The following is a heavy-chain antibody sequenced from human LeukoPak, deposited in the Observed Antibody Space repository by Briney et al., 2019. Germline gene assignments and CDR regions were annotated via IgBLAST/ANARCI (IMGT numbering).Heavy chain of an antibody. CDR1: GGSFSGYY. CDR2: INHSGSTNY. CDR3: GRGKMGGMRPITMIVVRYMDV. D-gene: IGHD3-22*01. V-gene: IGHV4-34*01. J-gene: IGHJ6*03. Sequence: SETLSLTCAVYGGSFSGYYWSWIRQPPGKGLEWIGEINHSGSTNYNYNPSLKSRVTISVDTSKNQFSLKLSSVTAADTAVYYCGRGKMGGMRPITMIVVRYMDVWGKGTTVTVSS.